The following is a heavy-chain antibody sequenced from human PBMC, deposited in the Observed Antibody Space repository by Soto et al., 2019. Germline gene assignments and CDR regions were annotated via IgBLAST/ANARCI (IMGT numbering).Heavy chain of an antibody. CDR1: GFSFSSHS. Sequence: GGSLRLSCAASGFSFSSHSMKWVRQAPGKGLEWVSYISSSGSTIYYADTVKGRFTISRDNAKNSLYLQMNSLRDDDTVVYYCVRVRGYCGGTNCSLAYWAQGALVTVSS. CDR3: VRVRGYCGGTNCSLAY. J-gene: IGHJ4*02. CDR2: ISSSGSTI. V-gene: IGHV3-48*02. D-gene: IGHD2-15*01.